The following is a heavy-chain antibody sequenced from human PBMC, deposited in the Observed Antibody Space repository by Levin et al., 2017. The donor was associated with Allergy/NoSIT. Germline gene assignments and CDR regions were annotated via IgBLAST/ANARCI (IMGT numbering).Heavy chain of an antibody. J-gene: IGHJ4*02. CDR2: IRSKAYGGTT. V-gene: IGHV3-49*03. CDR3: TRFYDSSGYYIPYFDY. Sequence: GGSLRLSCTASGFTFGDYAMSWFRQAPGKGLEWVGFIRSKAYGGTTEYAASVKGRFTISRDDSKSIAYLQMNSLKTEDTAVYYCTRFYDSSGYYIPYFDYWGQGTLVTVSS. CDR1: GFTFGDYA. D-gene: IGHD3-22*01.